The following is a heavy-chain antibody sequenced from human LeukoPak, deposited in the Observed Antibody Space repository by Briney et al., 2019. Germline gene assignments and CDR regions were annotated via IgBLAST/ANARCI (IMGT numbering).Heavy chain of an antibody. CDR1: GLTFSSYG. CDR2: ISYDGTIR. Sequence: EPGGSLRLSCAASGLTFSSYGMHWVSHAPGKGLELVAVISYDGTIRNYADSVKGRFTISRDNSKNTLYLQMNSLTAEDTAQYYCAKGGCSSTTCYLANPWGQGTLVTVSS. J-gene: IGHJ5*02. V-gene: IGHV3-30*18. D-gene: IGHD2-2*01. CDR3: AKGGCSSTTCYLANP.